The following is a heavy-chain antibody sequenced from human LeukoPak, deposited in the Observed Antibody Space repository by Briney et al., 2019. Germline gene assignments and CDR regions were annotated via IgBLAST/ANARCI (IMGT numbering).Heavy chain of an antibody. CDR2: IYYSGTT. V-gene: IGHV4-59*01. CDR3: ARGVYVAAAQYGY. D-gene: IGHD6-13*01. CDR1: GGSISSYY. J-gene: IGHJ4*02. Sequence: SETLSLTCTVSGGSISSYYWSWIRQPPGKGLEWIGYIYYSGTTNYNPSLKSRVTISVDTSKNQFSLKLRSVTAADTAVYYCARGVYVAAAQYGYWGQGTLVTVSS.